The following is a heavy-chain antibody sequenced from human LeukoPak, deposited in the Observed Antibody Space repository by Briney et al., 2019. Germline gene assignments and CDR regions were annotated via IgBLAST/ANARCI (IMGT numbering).Heavy chain of an antibody. CDR3: ARGRHDSSGYYPLDY. CDR2: IYYSGST. V-gene: IGHV4-31*03. J-gene: IGHJ4*02. CDR1: RGSISSGGYY. D-gene: IGHD3-22*01. Sequence: PSETLSLTCTVSRGSISSGGYYGSWLRQHPGKGLEWIGYIYYSGSTYYNPSLKSRVTISVDTSKNQFSLKLSSVTAADTAVYYCARGRHDSSGYYPLDYWGQGTLVTVSS.